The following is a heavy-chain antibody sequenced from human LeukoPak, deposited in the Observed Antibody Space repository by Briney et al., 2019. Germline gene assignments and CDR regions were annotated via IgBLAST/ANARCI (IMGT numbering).Heavy chain of an antibody. J-gene: IGHJ4*02. CDR3: ARAPLPRLWFFDY. CDR1: GFTFSSYA. Sequence: GGSLRLSCAASGFTFSSYAMSWVRQAPGKGLEWVSAISGSGGSTYYADSVKGRFTISRDNSKNTLYLQMNSLRAEDTAVYYCARAPLPRLWFFDYWGQGTLVTVSS. V-gene: IGHV3-23*01. D-gene: IGHD3-10*01. CDR2: ISGSGGST.